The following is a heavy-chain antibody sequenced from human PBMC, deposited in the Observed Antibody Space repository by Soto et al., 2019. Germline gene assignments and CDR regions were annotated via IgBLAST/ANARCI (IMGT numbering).Heavy chain of an antibody. CDR3: AKDQYSSSGWYYYYYGMDV. Sequence: GGSLRLSCAASGFTFSSYGMHWVRQAPGKGLEWVAVISYDGSNKYYADSVKGRFTISRDNSKNTLYLQMNSLRAEDTAVYYCAKDQYSSSGWYYYYYGMDVWGQGTTVTVSS. V-gene: IGHV3-30*18. CDR2: ISYDGSNK. D-gene: IGHD6-19*01. CDR1: GFTFSSYG. J-gene: IGHJ6*02.